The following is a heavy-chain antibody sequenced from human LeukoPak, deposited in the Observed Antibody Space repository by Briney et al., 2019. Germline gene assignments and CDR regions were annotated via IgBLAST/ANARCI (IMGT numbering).Heavy chain of an antibody. Sequence: GGSLRLSCGASGFTFSAYTMHWVRQVPGKGLEWVSSMSSSRDYVFYADSVKGRFTIFRDNANQSLDLEMSSLRGEDTAIYYCGRGRVGAAFDYWGRGTLVTVSS. CDR3: GRGRVGAAFDY. CDR1: GFTFSAYT. CDR2: MSSSRDYV. V-gene: IGHV3-21*01. D-gene: IGHD1-26*01. J-gene: IGHJ4*02.